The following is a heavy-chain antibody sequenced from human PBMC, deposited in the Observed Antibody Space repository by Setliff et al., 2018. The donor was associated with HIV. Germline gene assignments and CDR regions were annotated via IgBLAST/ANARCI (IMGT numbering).Heavy chain of an antibody. J-gene: IGHJ4*02. CDR2: INPNSGGT. D-gene: IGHD1-26*01. CDR1: GYTFTGHY. V-gene: IGHV1-2*02. CDR3: ARVEEWELPYSDY. Sequence: ASVKVSCKAYGYTFTGHYMHWVRQAPGQGLEWMGWINPNSGGTNYAQKFQGRVTMTRDTSISTAYMELSRLRSDDTAVYYCARVEEWELPYSDYWGQGTLVTSPQ.